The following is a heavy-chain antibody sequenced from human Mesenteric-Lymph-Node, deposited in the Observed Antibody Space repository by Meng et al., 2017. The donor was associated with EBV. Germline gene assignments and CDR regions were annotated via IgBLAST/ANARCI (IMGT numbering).Heavy chain of an antibody. D-gene: IGHD3-10*01. V-gene: IGHV4-61*01. J-gene: IGHJ4*02. CDR2: IYCSGST. Sequence: QGELRESVPGLLKASETLSLPFTVACGSISSGSQHGSLIRQPPGKGLEWIGYIYCSGSTKYNPSLKSRVTMSVDTSKNQFSLRLNSVTAADTAVYYCAGRGSGSYYAIYYFDFWGQGTLVTVSS. CDR1: CGSISSGSQH. CDR3: AGRGSGSYYAIYYFDF.